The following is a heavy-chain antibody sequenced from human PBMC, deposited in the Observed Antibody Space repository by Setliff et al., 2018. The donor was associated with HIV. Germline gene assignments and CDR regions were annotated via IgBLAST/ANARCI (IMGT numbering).Heavy chain of an antibody. CDR1: GYSFTSYG. J-gene: IGHJ5*02. D-gene: IGHD3-3*01. CDR2: ISTNTGDP. Sequence: ASVKVSCKASGYSFTSYGMNWVRQAPGQGLEWMGRISTNTGDPMYAQGFTGRFVFSLDITVNTAYLQISSLKTEDTAVYYCARESDDGDFLGWFDLWGQGTLVTVSS. CDR3: ARESDDGDFLGWFDL. V-gene: IGHV7-4-1*01.